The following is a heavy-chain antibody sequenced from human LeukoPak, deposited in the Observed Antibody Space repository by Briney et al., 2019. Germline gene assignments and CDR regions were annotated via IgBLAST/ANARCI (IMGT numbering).Heavy chain of an antibody. CDR3: ARASVRCYSTSCYAGWFDP. J-gene: IGHJ5*02. V-gene: IGHV4-59*01. CDR1: GGSISSYY. D-gene: IGHD2-2*01. Sequence: SETLSLTCTVSGGSISSYYWSWIRQPPGKGLEWIGYIYYSGSTNYNPSLKSGVTISVDTSKNQFSLKLSSVTAADTAVYYCARASVRCYSTSCYAGWFDPWGQGTLVTVSS. CDR2: IYYSGST.